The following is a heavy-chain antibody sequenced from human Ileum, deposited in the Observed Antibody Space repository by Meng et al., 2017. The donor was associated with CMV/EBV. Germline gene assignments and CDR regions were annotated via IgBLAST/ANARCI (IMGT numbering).Heavy chain of an antibody. V-gene: IGHV3-30*04. Sequence: GGSLRLSCAASGFTFSTYAMHWVRQAPGKGLEWVAVISYDGSSQHYADSVKGRFTISRDNSKNTLYLQMNSLRAEDTAVYYCARGGNYYGSGDFDNWGQGTLVTGS. J-gene: IGHJ4*02. CDR2: ISYDGSSQ. CDR1: GFTFSTYA. CDR3: ARGGNYYGSGDFDN. D-gene: IGHD3-10*01.